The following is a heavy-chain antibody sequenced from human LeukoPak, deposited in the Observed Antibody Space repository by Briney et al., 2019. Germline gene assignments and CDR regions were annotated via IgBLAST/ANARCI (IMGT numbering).Heavy chain of an antibody. Sequence: ASVKVSCKASGGTFSSYAISWVRQAPGQGLEWMGGIIPIFGTANYAQKFQGRVTITADESTSTAYMELSSLRSEDTAVYYCARDHEYSSSSFNWFDPWGQGTLVTVSS. J-gene: IGHJ5*02. CDR3: ARDHEYSSSSFNWFDP. D-gene: IGHD6-6*01. CDR2: IIPIFGTA. V-gene: IGHV1-69*13. CDR1: GGTFSSYA.